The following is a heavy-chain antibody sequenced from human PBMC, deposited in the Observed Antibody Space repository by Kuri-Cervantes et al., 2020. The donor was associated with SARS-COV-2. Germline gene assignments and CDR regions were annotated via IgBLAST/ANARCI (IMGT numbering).Heavy chain of an antibody. V-gene: IGHV3-69-1*01. CDR1: GFTFSDYY. CDR3: ARASDRGWFDP. CDR2: ISSSSTI. Sequence: GESLKISCAASGFTFSDYYMNWVRQAPGKGLEWVSSISSSSTIYYADSVKGRFTISRDNAKNSLYLQMNSLRAEDTAVYYCARASDRGWFDPWGQGTLVTVSS. D-gene: IGHD2-21*02. J-gene: IGHJ5*02.